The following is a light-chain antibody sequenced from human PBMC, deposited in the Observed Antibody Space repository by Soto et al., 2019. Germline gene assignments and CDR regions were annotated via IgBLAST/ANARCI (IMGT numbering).Light chain of an antibody. J-gene: IGKJ1*01. V-gene: IGKV1-39*01. Sequence: DIQMTQSPSSLSASVGVRVTITCRASQYISTYLNWYRQKSGKAPEVLIYSASTLQSGVPSRFSGRGSGTDFTLTIIGLQSEDFATYYCQQSYTTPRTFGAGTKVEIK. CDR3: QQSYTTPRT. CDR1: QYISTY. CDR2: SAS.